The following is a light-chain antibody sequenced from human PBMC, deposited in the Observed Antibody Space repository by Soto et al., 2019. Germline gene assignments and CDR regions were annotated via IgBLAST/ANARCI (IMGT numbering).Light chain of an antibody. V-gene: IGKV3-15*01. Sequence: EKVKTQSPATLSVSQRERATLSCRASQSVSNNYLAWYQQKPGQAPRLLIYGASTRATGISARFSGSGSGTEFTLTISGLQSEDFAVYFCQQYNHWPPITFGPGTRLEI. CDR1: QSVSNN. CDR2: GAS. J-gene: IGKJ5*01. CDR3: QQYNHWPPIT.